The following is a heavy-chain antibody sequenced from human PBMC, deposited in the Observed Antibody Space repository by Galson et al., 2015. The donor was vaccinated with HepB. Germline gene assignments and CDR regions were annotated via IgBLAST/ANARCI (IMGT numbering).Heavy chain of an antibody. CDR1: GYTFTNYG. D-gene: IGHD1-1*01. CDR3: ARGGIGTTQKSDRPHNWFDP. Sequence: SVKVSCKASGYTFTNYGITWVRQAPGQGLEWMGWISPYNGNTNYAQKLRGRVTMTTDTSTSTAYMELRSLRSDDTAVYYCARGGIGTTQKSDRPHNWFDPWGQGTLVTVSS. J-gene: IGHJ5*02. V-gene: IGHV1-18*04. CDR2: ISPYNGNT.